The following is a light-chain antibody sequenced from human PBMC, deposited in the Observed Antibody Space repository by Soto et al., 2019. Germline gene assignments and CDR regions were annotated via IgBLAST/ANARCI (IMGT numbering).Light chain of an antibody. CDR3: QHYNSYSEA. Sequence: EIVLTQSPATLSLSPGERATLSCRASQSVSSYLAWYQQKPGQAPRLLIYGAFSRATGIPDRFSGSGSGTEFTLTISSLQPDDFATYYCQHYNSYSEAFGQGTKVDIK. CDR2: GAF. V-gene: IGKV3D-15*01. CDR1: QSVSSY. J-gene: IGKJ1*01.